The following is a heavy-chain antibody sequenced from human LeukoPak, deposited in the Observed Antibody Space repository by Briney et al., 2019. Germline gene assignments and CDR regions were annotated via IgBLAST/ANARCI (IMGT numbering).Heavy chain of an antibody. CDR3: ASGGSTRAFDI. D-gene: IGHD2-15*01. J-gene: IGHJ3*02. CDR1: GASISSGDYL. CDR2: IYYSGST. V-gene: IGHV4-30-4*01. Sequence: SETLSLTCTVSGASISSGDYLWSWVRQPPGMGLEWIGNIYYSGSTNYNASLKSRVTISIDTSKNQFSLNLSTVTAADTVVYYCASGGSTRAFDIWGQGTMVTVSS.